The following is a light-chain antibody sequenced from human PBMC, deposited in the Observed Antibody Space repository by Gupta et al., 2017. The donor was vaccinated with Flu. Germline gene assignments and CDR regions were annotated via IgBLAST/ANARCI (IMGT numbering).Light chain of an antibody. CDR3: QQTHTIPYS. Sequence: DIKMPQSPSSLSASVGDRVTLTCRASQNLHGYLNWYQQKPGKAPKLLQSGVPSRFSRSGSGSDFTLTISSLQPEDFATYYCQQTHTIPYSFGHGTKLKIK. V-gene: IGKV1-39*01. CDR1: QNLHGY. J-gene: IGKJ2*03.